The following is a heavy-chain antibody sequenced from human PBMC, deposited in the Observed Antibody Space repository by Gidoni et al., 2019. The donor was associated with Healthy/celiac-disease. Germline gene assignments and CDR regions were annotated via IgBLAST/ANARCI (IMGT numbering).Heavy chain of an antibody. CDR1: GYTFTSYG. Sequence: VQLVQSGAEVKKPGASVKVSCKASGYTFTSYGISWVRQAPGQGLEWMGWSSAYNGNTNYAQKLQGRVTMTTDTSTSTAYMELRSLRSDDTAVYYCARLRDFWSGYYTGIGWFDPWGQGTLVTVSS. D-gene: IGHD3-3*01. CDR3: ARLRDFWSGYYTGIGWFDP. V-gene: IGHV1-18*01. CDR2: SSAYNGNT. J-gene: IGHJ5*02.